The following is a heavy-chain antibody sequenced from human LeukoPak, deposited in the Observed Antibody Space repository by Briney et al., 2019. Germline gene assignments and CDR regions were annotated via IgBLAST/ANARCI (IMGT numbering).Heavy chain of an antibody. V-gene: IGHV3-74*01. J-gene: IGHJ5*02. CDR2: INSDGSST. CDR1: GFTFSRYW. D-gene: IGHD3-9*01. Sequence: GGSLRLSCAASGFTFSRYWMHWVCQAPGKGLVWVSRINSDGSSTSYADSVKGRFTISRDNAKNTLYLQMNSLRAEDTAVYYCARGYDILTGYSFYPGGQGTLVTVSS. CDR3: ARGYDILTGYSFYP.